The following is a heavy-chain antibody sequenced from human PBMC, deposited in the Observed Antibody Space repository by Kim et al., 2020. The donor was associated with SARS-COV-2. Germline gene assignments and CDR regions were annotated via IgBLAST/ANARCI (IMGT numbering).Heavy chain of an antibody. CDR2: ISSTSSTI. Sequence: GGSLRLSCAASGFTFSTYNMNWVRQAPGKGLEWVSYISSTSSTIYYADSVRGRFTISRDNAKNSLLLQMDSLRVEDTAVYYCARGYYYGSGSLAYWGQGTLVTGSS. CDR3: ARGYYYGSGSLAY. J-gene: IGHJ4*02. V-gene: IGHV3-48*04. D-gene: IGHD3-10*01. CDR1: GFTFSTYN.